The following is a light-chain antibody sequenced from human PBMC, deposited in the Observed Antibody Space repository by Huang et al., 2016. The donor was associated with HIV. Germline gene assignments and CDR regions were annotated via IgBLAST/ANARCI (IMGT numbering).Light chain of an antibody. CDR1: QSVSSSY. CDR2: GAS. Sequence: LSCRASQSVSSSYLAWYQQKPGQAPRLLIYGASSRATGIPDRFSGSGSGTDFTLTISRLEPEDFAVYYCQQYGSSPYTFGQGTKLEIK. J-gene: IGKJ2*01. V-gene: IGKV3-20*01. CDR3: QQYGSSPYT.